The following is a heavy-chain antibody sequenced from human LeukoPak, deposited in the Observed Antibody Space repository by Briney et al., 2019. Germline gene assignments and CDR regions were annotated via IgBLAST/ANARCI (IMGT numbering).Heavy chain of an antibody. CDR3: ARGGYCSSTSCPHDAFDI. CDR2: GYYSGSTNT. CDR1: GGSISSHH. J-gene: IGHJ3*02. D-gene: IGHD2-2*01. Sequence: SETLSLTCTVSGGSISSHHWSWIRQPPGKGLEWMGFGYYSGSTNTNYNPSLKSRVTISVDSSKNQFSLKASSVTTADTAVYYCARGGYCSSTSCPHDAFDIWGQGTMVTVSS. V-gene: IGHV4-59*11.